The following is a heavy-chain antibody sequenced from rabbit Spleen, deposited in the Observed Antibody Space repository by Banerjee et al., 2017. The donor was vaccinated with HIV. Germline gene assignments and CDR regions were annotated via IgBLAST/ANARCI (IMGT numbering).Heavy chain of an antibody. D-gene: IGHD8-1*01. CDR1: GFSFSSGYS. Sequence: QEQLVESGGGLVKPGASLTLTCTASGFSFSSGYSMCWVRQAPGKGLEWIACIYVGSSGSTYYASWAKGRFTISKTSSTTVTLQMTSLTAADTATYFCARDTASSFSSYDMDLWGQGTLVTVS. J-gene: IGHJ6*01. CDR3: ARDTASSFSSYDMDL. CDR2: IYVGSSGST. V-gene: IGHV1S45*01.